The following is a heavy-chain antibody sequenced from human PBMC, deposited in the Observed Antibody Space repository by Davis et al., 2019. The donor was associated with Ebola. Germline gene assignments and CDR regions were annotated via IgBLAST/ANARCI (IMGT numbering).Heavy chain of an antibody. V-gene: IGHV4-4*02. CDR1: GGSISSNYW. CDR2: VYHSEST. J-gene: IGHJ4*02. D-gene: IGHD3-16*01. Sequence: SETLSLTCAVSGGSISSNYWWTWVRQPPGKGLEWIGEVYHSESTNYNPSLKSRVTISVDTSNNQFSLSLTSVTAADTAVYYCARADYTRYFDHWGQGTVVTVSP. CDR3: ARADYTRYFDH.